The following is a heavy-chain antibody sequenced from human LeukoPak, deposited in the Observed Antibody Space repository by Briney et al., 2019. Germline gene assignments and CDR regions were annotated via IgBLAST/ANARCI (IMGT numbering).Heavy chain of an antibody. Sequence: GESLKISCKGSGFTFTRYWIGWVRQMPGKGLEWMGIIYPGDSETKYRPSLQGQVTISVDKSISTAYLQWSSLKASDTAIYFCARIEGSTSDYWGQGTLVTVSS. V-gene: IGHV5-51*01. J-gene: IGHJ4*02. CDR2: IYPGDSET. CDR3: ARIEGSTSDY. CDR1: GFTFTRYW.